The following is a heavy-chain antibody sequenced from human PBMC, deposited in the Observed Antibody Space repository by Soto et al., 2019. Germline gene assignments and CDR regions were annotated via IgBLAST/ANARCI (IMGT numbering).Heavy chain of an antibody. CDR3: VVRGVINYYYYGMDV. J-gene: IGHJ6*02. CDR2: ISGSGGST. Sequence: AGGSLRLSCAASGFTFISYAMSWVRQAPGKGLEWVSAISGSGGSTYYADSVKGRFTISRDNSKNTLYLQMNSLRAEDTAVYYCVVRGVINYYYYGMDVWGQGTTVTVSS. V-gene: IGHV3-23*01. CDR1: GFTFISYA. D-gene: IGHD3-10*01.